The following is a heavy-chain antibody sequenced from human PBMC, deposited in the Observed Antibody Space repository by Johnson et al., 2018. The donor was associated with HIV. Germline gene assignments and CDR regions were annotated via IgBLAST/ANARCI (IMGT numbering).Heavy chain of an antibody. CDR3: ARPGGDPLTDDAFDI. V-gene: IGHV3-11*04. D-gene: IGHD2-21*02. CDR1: GFTVSSNY. Sequence: VLLLESGGGLIQPGGSLRLSCAASGFTVSSNYMSWVRQAPGKGLEWVSYISGSTIYYADSVKGRFTISRDNAKNLLYLQMNSLRAEDTAVYYCARPGGDPLTDDAFDIWGQGTMVTVSS. CDR2: ISGSTI. J-gene: IGHJ3*02.